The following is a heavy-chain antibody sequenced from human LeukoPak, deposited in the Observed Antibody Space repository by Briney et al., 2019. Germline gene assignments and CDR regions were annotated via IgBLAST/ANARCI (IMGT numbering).Heavy chain of an antibody. CDR1: GFTFSSYG. CDR2: IWYDGSNK. Sequence: GGSLRLSCAASGFTFSSYGMHWVRQAPGKGLEWVAVIWYDGSNKYYADSVKGRFTISRDNSKNTLYLQMNSLRAEDTAVYYCAREEGYCSSTSCYSYGMDVWGQGTTVTVSS. J-gene: IGHJ6*02. D-gene: IGHD2-2*01. CDR3: AREEGYCSSTSCYSYGMDV. V-gene: IGHV3-33*01.